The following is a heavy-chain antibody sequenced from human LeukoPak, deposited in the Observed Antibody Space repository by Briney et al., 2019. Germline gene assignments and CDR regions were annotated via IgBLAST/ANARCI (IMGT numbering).Heavy chain of an antibody. V-gene: IGHV3-48*03. CDR1: GFTFSSYE. CDR2: ISNSGSTK. J-gene: IGHJ6*04. CDR3: AELGITMIGGV. Sequence: GGSLRLSCAASGFTFSSYEMNWIRQAPGKGLEWISYISNSGSTKHYADSVKGRFTISRDNAKNSLYLQMNSLRAEDTAVYYCAELGITMIGGVWGKGTTVTISS. D-gene: IGHD3-10*02.